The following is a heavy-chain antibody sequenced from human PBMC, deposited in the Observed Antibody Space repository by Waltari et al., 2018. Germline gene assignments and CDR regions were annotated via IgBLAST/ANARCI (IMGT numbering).Heavy chain of an antibody. D-gene: IGHD6-6*01. J-gene: IGHJ4*02. CDR3: ARHDEQLASIDY. CDR2: IYHSGST. V-gene: IGHV4-38-2*01. CDR1: GYSISSGHY. Sequence: QVQLQESGPGLVKPSETLSLTSAVSGYSISSGHYWCWIRQPPGKGLEWIGSIYHSGSTYYNPSLKSRFTISVDTSKNQFSLKLSSVTAADTAVYYCARHDEQLASIDYWGQGTLVTVSS.